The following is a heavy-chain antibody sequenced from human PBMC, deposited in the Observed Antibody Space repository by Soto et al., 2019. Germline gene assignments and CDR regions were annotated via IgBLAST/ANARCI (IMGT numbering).Heavy chain of an antibody. CDR3: ARESEMGQQLVSWFDP. V-gene: IGHV6-1*01. CDR1: GDSVSSNSAA. Sequence: SQTLSLTCAISGDSVSSNSAAWNWIRQSPSRGLEWLGRKFFRFKWYYYYSVSVKSRITLNPDTSKNQFSLQLNSVTPEDTALYYCARESEMGQQLVSWFDPWGQGTLVTVS. CDR2: KFFRFKWYY. D-gene: IGHD6-13*01. J-gene: IGHJ5*02.